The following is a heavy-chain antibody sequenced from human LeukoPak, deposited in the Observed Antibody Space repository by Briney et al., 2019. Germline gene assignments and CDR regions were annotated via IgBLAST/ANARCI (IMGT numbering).Heavy chain of an antibody. CDR3: ASGYCSGGSCYSIAFDI. Sequence: ASVKVSCKASGYTFTSYYTHWVRQAPGQGLEWMGIINPSGGSTSYAQKFQGRVTMTRGTSTSTVYMGLSSLRSEDTAVYHCASGYCSGGSCYSIAFDIWGQGTMVTVSS. V-gene: IGHV1-46*01. D-gene: IGHD2-15*01. J-gene: IGHJ3*02. CDR1: GYTFTSYY. CDR2: INPSGGST.